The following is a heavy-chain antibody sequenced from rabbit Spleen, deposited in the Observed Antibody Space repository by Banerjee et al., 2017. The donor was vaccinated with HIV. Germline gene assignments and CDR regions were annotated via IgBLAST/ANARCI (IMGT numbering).Heavy chain of an antibody. CDR3: ARWGDDYSYAMDL. J-gene: IGHJ6*01. D-gene: IGHD2-1*01. V-gene: IGHV1S45*01. CDR1: GFDLSTYYM. Sequence: QEQLKESGGGLVQPGGSLKLSCKASGFDLSTYYMNWVRQAPGKGLEWIGCINSSSGSTWYASWVNGRFTISKTSSTTVTLQMTSLTAADTATYFCARWGDDYSYAMDLWGQGTLVTVS. CDR2: INSSSGST.